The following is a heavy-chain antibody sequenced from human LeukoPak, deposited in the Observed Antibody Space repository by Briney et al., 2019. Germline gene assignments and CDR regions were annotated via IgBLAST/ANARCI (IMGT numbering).Heavy chain of an antibody. J-gene: IGHJ4*02. D-gene: IGHD2-2*01. Sequence: ASVKFSCKPSGYTFTGYFIHRVRQAPGQGLEWMGWINPNSGGTNYAQKFQGRVTMTRDTSISTAYMELSRLRSDDTAVYYCARDRSTKQPYYFDYSGQGTLVTVSS. CDR3: ARDRSTKQPYYFDY. CDR2: INPNSGGT. V-gene: IGHV1-2*02. CDR1: GYTFTGYF.